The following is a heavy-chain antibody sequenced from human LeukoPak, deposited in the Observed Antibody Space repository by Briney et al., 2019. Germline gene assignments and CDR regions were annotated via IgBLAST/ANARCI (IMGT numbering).Heavy chain of an antibody. CDR2: IYHSGST. J-gene: IGHJ4*02. V-gene: IGHV4-39*07. Sequence: SETLSLTCTVSGGSISSSNYYWGWLRQPPGKGLEWIGSIYHSGSTYYNPSLKSRVTISVDTSKNQFSLKVTSVTAADTAVYYCARFIVGATKGFDYWGQGTLVTVSS. CDR3: ARFIVGATKGFDY. CDR1: GGSISSSNYY. D-gene: IGHD1-26*01.